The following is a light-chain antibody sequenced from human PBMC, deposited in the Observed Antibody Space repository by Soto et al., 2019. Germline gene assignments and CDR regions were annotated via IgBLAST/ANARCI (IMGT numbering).Light chain of an antibody. CDR1: SSDVGGYNY. V-gene: IGLV2-8*01. J-gene: IGLJ1*01. CDR2: EVF. Sequence: QSALTQPPSASGSPGQSVTISCTGTSSDVGGYNYVSWYQQHPGKAPKLIIYEVFKRPSGVPDRFSGSKSGNTASLTVSGHQAEDEADYYCSSYARGNSFVFGTGTKLTVL. CDR3: SSYARGNSFV.